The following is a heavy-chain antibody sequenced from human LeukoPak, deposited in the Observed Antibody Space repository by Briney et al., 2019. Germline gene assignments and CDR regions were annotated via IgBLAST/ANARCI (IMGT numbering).Heavy chain of an antibody. J-gene: IGHJ3*02. V-gene: IGHV4-59*01. CDR3: AGDRGGSAHRHAFDI. D-gene: IGHD1-26*01. Sequence: PGGSLRLSCATSRFIFSSYWMTWVRQPPGKGLEWIGYMYHTGSSIYSPSLKSRLTISVDTSKNQFTLNLSSMTAADTAVYYCAGDRGGSAHRHAFDIWGQGTLVTVSS. CDR2: MYHTGSS. CDR1: RFIFSSYW.